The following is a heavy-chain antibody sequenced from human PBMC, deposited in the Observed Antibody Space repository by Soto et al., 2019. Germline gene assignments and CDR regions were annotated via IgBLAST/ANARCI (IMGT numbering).Heavy chain of an antibody. D-gene: IGHD3-3*01. CDR2: ISGSGGST. V-gene: IGHV3-23*01. CDR3: AKDRTIFGVVIPTLDY. CDR1: GFTFSSYA. J-gene: IGHJ4*02. Sequence: PGGSLRLSCAASGFTFSSYAMSWVRQAPGKGLEWVSAISGSGGSTYYADSVKGRFTISRDNSKNTLYLQMNSLRAEDTAVYYCAKDRTIFGVVIPTLDYWGQGTLVTVSS.